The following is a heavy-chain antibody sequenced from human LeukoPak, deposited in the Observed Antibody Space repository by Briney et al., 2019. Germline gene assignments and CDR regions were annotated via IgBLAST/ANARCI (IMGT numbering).Heavy chain of an antibody. CDR1: GFTFSSYA. V-gene: IGHV3-23*01. J-gene: IGHJ1*01. CDR3: AKGPWFGELLYFQH. Sequence: PGGSLRLSCAASGFTFSSYAMSWVRQAPGKGLGWVSAISGSGGSTYYADSVKGRFTISRDNSKNTLYLQMNSLRAEDTAVYYCAKGPWFGELLYFQHWGQGTLVTVSS. CDR2: ISGSGGST. D-gene: IGHD3-10*01.